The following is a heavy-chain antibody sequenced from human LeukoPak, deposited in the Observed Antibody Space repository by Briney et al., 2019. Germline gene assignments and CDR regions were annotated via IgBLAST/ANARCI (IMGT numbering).Heavy chain of an antibody. J-gene: IGHJ6*02. D-gene: IGHD1-26*01. V-gene: IGHV3-23*01. CDR3: AKVLLSGVWWLRPWELLSNYYYYGMDV. CDR2: ISGSGGST. Sequence: GGSLRLSCAASGFTFSSYAMSWVRQAPGKGLEWVSAISGSGGSTYYADSVKGRFTISRDNSKNTLYLQMNSLRAEDTAVYYCAKVLLSGVWWLRPWELLSNYYYYGMDVWGQGTTVTVSS. CDR1: GFTFSSYA.